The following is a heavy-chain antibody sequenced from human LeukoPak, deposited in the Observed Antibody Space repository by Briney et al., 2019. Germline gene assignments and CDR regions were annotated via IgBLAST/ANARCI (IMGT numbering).Heavy chain of an antibody. CDR2: VYYRDST. V-gene: IGHV4-31*03. CDR1: GGSISSGGYY. Sequence: TLSLTCTVSGGSISSGGYYWSWSRQHPGKGLEWIGYVYYRDSTSYNPSLKSRVTISVDTSKIQFSLKLSSVTAADTAVYYCVRRTSGSYSDYWGQGTLVTVSS. D-gene: IGHD1-26*01. CDR3: VRRTSGSYSDY. J-gene: IGHJ4*02.